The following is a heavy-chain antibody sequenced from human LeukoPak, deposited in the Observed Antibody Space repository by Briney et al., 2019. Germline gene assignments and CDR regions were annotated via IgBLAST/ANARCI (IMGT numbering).Heavy chain of an antibody. J-gene: IGHJ3*02. CDR3: ARDPAYYDILTGYYGDAFDI. V-gene: IGHV3-33*01. CDR1: GFTFSSYG. Sequence: GGSLRLSCAASGFTFSSYGMHWVRQAPGKGLEWVAVIWYDGSNKYYADSVKGRFTISRDNSKNTLYLQMNSLRAEDTAVYYCARDPAYYDILTGYYGDAFDIWGQGTMVTVSS. D-gene: IGHD3-9*01. CDR2: IWYDGSNK.